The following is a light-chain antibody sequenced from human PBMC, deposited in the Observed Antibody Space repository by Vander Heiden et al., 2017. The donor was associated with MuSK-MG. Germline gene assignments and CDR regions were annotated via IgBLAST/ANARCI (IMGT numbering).Light chain of an antibody. V-gene: IGLV1-44*01. CDR1: SSNIGDNT. CDR3: AAWDDSLNGLV. J-gene: IGLJ2*01. Sequence: QSVLPQPPSASGTPGQRVTISCSGSSSNIGDNTVNWYQHHSATAPNLLIFTNNQRPAGVPARFSGSKSGTSAALAISGLQSEEEADYYCAAWDDSLNGLVFGGGTKLTVL. CDR2: TNN.